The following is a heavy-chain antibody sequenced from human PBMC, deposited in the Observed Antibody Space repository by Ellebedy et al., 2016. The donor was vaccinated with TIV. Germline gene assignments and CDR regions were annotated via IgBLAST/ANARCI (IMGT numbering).Heavy chain of an antibody. J-gene: IGHJ5*02. D-gene: IGHD6-19*01. CDR3: SRQPSIAVAGTRGWFDP. CDR2: IYYSGST. V-gene: IGHV4-39*01. CDR1: GGSISSSSYY. Sequence: SETLSLXXTVSGGSISSSSYYWGWIRQPPGKGLEWIGSIYYSGSTYYNPSLKSRVTISVDTSKNQFSLKLSSVTAADTAVYYCSRQPSIAVAGTRGWFDPWGQGTLVTVSS.